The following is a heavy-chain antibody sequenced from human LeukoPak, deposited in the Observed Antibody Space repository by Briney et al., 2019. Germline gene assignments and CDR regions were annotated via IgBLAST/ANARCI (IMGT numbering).Heavy chain of an antibody. CDR1: GFTFSSYW. J-gene: IGHJ6*02. Sequence: TGGSLRLSCVASGFTFSSYWMHWVRQDPRKGLVWVSRINGDGRNINYADSVRGRFTISRDNAKNTLYLQMNTLRVEDTAVYYCTRDLMDYDLSTGLHHYYMDVWGQGTTVTVSS. V-gene: IGHV3-74*01. CDR3: TRDLMDYDLSTGLHHYYMDV. D-gene: IGHD3-9*01. CDR2: INGDGRNI.